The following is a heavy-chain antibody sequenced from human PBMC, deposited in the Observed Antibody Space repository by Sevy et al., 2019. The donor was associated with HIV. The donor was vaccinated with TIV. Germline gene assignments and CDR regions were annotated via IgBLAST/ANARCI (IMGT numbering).Heavy chain of an antibody. V-gene: IGHV3-30*02. CDR2: IRFDGTIQ. Sequence: GGSLRLSCAASRFTFSTYGMHWVRQAPGKGLEWVAFIRFDGTIQYYTDSVKGRLTISRDNSKNTLCLQMNSLRAEDTAVYFCAKVLHIVVVPAAIDYYYGMDVWGHGTTVTVSS. J-gene: IGHJ6*02. CDR3: AKVLHIVVVPAAIDYYYGMDV. D-gene: IGHD2-2*01. CDR1: RFTFSTYG.